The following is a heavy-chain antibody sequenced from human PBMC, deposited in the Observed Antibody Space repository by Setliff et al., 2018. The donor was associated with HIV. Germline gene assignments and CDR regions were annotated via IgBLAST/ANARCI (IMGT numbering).Heavy chain of an antibody. D-gene: IGHD1-1*01. V-gene: IGHV4-59*02. CDR1: GGSVNIFY. Sequence: PSAPLSLTGTVSGGSVNIFYWSWIRQPPGKGLEWLGYIHYSGSTYYNPALKSRVNMSLDTSKNQFSLKVSSVTAADTAVYYCAEGRDEYKTGYWGQGTLVTVSS. CDR3: AEGRDEYKTGY. J-gene: IGHJ4*02. CDR2: IHYSGST.